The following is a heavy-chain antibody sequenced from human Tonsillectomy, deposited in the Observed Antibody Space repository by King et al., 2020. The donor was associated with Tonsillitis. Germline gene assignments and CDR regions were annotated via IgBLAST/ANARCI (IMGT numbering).Heavy chain of an antibody. CDR2: IWYDGNRK. J-gene: IGHJ4*02. V-gene: IGHV3-33*01. CDR3: SASYCTTTNCYSFDY. D-gene: IGHD2-2*02. Sequence: VQLVESGGGVVQPGRSLRLSCAASGFIFSGYGMHWVRQAPGKGLEGVAVIWYDGNRKYFSDSVKGRFTILRDNSKNTLYIQMNSLRAEDTAVYYCSASYCTTTNCYSFDYWGQGTLVTVSS. CDR1: GFIFSGYG.